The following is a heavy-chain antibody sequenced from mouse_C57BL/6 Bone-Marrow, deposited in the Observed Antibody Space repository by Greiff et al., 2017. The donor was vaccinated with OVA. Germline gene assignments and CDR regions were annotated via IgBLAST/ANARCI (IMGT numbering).Heavy chain of an antibody. Sequence: VKLQESGAELARPGASVKLSCKASGYTFTSYGISWVRQRTGQGLEWIGEIYPRSGNTYYNEKFKGKATLTADKSSSNAYMELRSLTSEDSAVEFCARPHYYGSSRFAYWGQGTLVTVSA. CDR1: GYTFTSYG. J-gene: IGHJ3*01. D-gene: IGHD1-1*01. CDR2: IYPRSGNT. V-gene: IGHV1-81*01. CDR3: ARPHYYGSSRFAY.